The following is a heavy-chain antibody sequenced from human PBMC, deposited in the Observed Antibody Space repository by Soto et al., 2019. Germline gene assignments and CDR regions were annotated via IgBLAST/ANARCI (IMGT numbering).Heavy chain of an antibody. V-gene: IGHV1-2*02. J-gene: IGHJ3*02. CDR2: INPATGAA. Sequence: QLHLVQSGAVVKKPGASVTVSCSASGYPVTAYYMHWVRQAPGRGLEWMGGINPATGAAKYTQTFQGRVTLTRETSTSKVFMELGGLTPGDTAVFYCARGGGVGVAGSAAFDMWGQGTLVTVSS. CDR3: ARGGGVGVAGSAAFDM. D-gene: IGHD3-3*01. CDR1: GYPVTAYY.